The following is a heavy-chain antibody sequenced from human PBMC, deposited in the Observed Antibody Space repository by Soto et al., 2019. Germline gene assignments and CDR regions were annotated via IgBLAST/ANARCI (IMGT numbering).Heavy chain of an antibody. Sequence: EVQLVASGGGLVQPGGSLRLSCAASGFTFSSYALNWVRQAPGKGLEWVSVISGSGDNTYYADSVKGRYTISRDNSKNTLYLQMNSLRAEDTAVYYCAKDLGTDDFWSAYYTYYYMDVWGKGTTVTVSS. CDR3: AKDLGTDDFWSAYYTYYYMDV. CDR1: GFTFSSYA. J-gene: IGHJ6*03. D-gene: IGHD3-3*01. CDR2: ISGSGDNT. V-gene: IGHV3-23*04.